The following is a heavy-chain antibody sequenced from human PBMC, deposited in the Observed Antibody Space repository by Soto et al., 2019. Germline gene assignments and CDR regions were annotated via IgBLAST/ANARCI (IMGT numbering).Heavy chain of an antibody. V-gene: IGHV3-23*01. D-gene: IGHD6-19*01. Sequence: GGSLTLSYTDSGFNFTKYAMRLVRQAPGEGLEWVSTISGSGGNTHYADSVKGRFSISKDNYKNTLYIQVSGLRVEVTAVYYCAKDYGSSQYVFDYWVHGAMVTVSS. CDR1: GFNFTKYA. CDR2: ISGSGGNT. J-gene: IGHJ4*01. CDR3: AKDYGSSQYVFDY.